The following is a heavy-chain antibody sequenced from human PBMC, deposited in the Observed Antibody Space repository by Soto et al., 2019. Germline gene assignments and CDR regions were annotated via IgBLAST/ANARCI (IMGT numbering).Heavy chain of an antibody. D-gene: IGHD3-10*01. Sequence: SETLSLTCTFSGGSFSSISNHYWSWIRQPPGKGLEWIGYIYYSGSTNYNPSLKSRVTISVDTSKNQFSLKLSSVTAADTAVYYCARVWGGAFDIWGQGTMVTVSS. CDR1: GGSFSSISNHY. J-gene: IGHJ3*02. V-gene: IGHV4-61*01. CDR2: IYYSGST. CDR3: ARVWGGAFDI.